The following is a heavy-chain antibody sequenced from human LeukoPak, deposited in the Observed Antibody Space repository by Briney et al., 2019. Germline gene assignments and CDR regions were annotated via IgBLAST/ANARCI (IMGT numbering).Heavy chain of an antibody. Sequence: SETLSLTCTVSGGSISSYYWSWIRQPPGKGLEWIGYIYYSGSTNYNPSLKSRVTISVDTSKNQFSLKLSSVTAADTAVYYCARAPGAATFDPWGRGTLVTVSS. J-gene: IGHJ5*02. V-gene: IGHV4-59*01. D-gene: IGHD6-25*01. CDR1: GGSISSYY. CDR3: ARAPGAATFDP. CDR2: IYYSGST.